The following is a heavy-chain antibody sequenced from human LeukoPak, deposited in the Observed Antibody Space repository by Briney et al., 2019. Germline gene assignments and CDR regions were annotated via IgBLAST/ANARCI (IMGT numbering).Heavy chain of an antibody. D-gene: IGHD7-27*01. CDR3: GRGHWGLDY. CDR1: GITFNSYW. CDR2: INIDGSGK. V-gene: IGHV3-74*01. Sequence: GGSLRLSCAASGITFNSYWMHWVRQAPGRGLVWVSRINIDGSGKTYADSVKGRFTISRDNAKSSLYLEMNSLRAEDTAVYYCGRGHWGLDYWGQGTLVTVSS. J-gene: IGHJ4*02.